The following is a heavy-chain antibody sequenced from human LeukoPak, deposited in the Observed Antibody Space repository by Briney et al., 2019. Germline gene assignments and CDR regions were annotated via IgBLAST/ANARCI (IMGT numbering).Heavy chain of an antibody. CDR3: ACPSLFYDFWSGYYSPLDY. D-gene: IGHD3-3*01. CDR1: GFTFSSYA. CDR2: ISYDGTNK. Sequence: PGGSLRLSCAASGFTFSSYAMHWLRQAPGKGLAWVAVISYDGTNKYYADSVKGRFTISSDNSKNTLYLQMNSLRAEDTAVYYCACPSLFYDFWSGYYSPLDYWGQGTLVTVSS. J-gene: IGHJ4*02. V-gene: IGHV3-30*01.